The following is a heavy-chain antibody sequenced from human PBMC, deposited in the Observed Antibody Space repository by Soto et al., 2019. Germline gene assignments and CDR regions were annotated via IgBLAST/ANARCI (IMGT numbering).Heavy chain of an antibody. CDR3: AKGNPRTSWSGYTSFDY. CDR1: GFTFSSYA. Sequence: GGSLRLSCAASGFTFSSYAMSWVRQAPGKGLEWVSAISGSGGSTYYAGSVKGRFTISRDNSKNTLYLQMNSLRAEDTAVYYCAKGNPRTSWSGYTSFDYWGQGTLVTVSS. CDR2: ISGSGGST. V-gene: IGHV3-23*01. J-gene: IGHJ4*02. D-gene: IGHD3-3*01.